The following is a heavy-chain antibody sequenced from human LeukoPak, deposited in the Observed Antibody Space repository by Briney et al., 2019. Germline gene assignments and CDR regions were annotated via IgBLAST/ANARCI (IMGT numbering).Heavy chain of an antibody. CDR3: AGLSDYYDRSGYYPATDDAFDI. CDR2: IYYSGSN. V-gene: IGHV4-39*01. D-gene: IGHD3-22*01. CDR1: GGSISSSSYY. Sequence: SETLSLTCTVSGGSISSSSYYWGWIRQPPGKGLEWIGSIYYSGSNYYNPSLKSRVTISVDTSKNQFSLKLSSVTAADTSVYYCAGLSDYYDRSGYYPATDDAFDIWGQGTMVTVSS. J-gene: IGHJ3*02.